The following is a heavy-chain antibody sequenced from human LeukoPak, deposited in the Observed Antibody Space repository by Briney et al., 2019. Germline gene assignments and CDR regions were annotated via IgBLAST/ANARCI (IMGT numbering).Heavy chain of an antibody. CDR3: ARASMITFGGVIVFDY. J-gene: IGHJ4*02. D-gene: IGHD3-16*02. Sequence: ASVKVSCKASGYTFTGYYMHWVRQAPGQGLEWMGWINPNSGGTNYAQKFQGRVTMTRDTSISTAYMELSRLRSDDTAVYYCARASMITFGGVIVFDYWGQGTLVTVSS. CDR1: GYTFTGYY. V-gene: IGHV1-2*02. CDR2: INPNSGGT.